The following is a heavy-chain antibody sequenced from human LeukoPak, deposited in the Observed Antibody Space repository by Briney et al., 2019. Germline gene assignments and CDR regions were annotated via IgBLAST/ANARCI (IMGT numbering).Heavy chain of an antibody. Sequence: SETLSLTCTVSGGSISSGDYYWSWLRQPPGKGLEWIGYIYYSGSTYYNPSLKSRVTISVGTSKNQFSLKLSSVTAADTAVYYRARALYYDSSGYGIDYWGQGTLVTVSS. CDR1: GGSISSGDYY. V-gene: IGHV4-30-4*01. D-gene: IGHD3-22*01. CDR2: IYYSGST. J-gene: IGHJ4*02. CDR3: ARALYYDSSGYGIDY.